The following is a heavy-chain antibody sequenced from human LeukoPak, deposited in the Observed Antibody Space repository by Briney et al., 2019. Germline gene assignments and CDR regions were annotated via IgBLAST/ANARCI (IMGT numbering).Heavy chain of an antibody. D-gene: IGHD2-15*01. CDR3: ARAVGYCSGGSCQRAYYYYYGMDV. CDR2: IYYSGST. V-gene: IGHV4-39*07. CDR1: GGSISSSSYY. Sequence: SETLSLTCTVSGGSISSSSYYWGWIRQPPGKGLEWIGSIYYSGSTYYNPSLKSRVTISVDTSKNQFSLKLSSVTAADTAVYYCARAVGYCSGGSCQRAYYYYYGMDVWGQGTTVTVSS. J-gene: IGHJ6*02.